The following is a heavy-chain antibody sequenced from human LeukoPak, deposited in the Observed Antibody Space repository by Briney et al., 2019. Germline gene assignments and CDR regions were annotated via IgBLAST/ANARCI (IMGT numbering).Heavy chain of an antibody. CDR3: ARDRLLYNWNYSSEGFDP. J-gene: IGHJ5*02. Sequence: GGSLRLSCAASGFTFSSYGMHWVRQAPGKGLEWVAVIWYDGSNKYYADSVKGRFTISRDNSKNTLYLQMNSLRAEDTAVYYCARDRLLYNWNYSSEGFDPWGQGTLVTVSS. D-gene: IGHD1-7*01. CDR1: GFTFSSYG. V-gene: IGHV3-33*01. CDR2: IWYDGSNK.